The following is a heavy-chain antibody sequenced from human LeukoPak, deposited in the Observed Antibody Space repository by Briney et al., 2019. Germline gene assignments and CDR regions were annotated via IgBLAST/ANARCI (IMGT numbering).Heavy chain of an antibody. J-gene: IGHJ4*02. V-gene: IGHV1-18*01. CDR3: ARWGCGGDCHFYY. CDR2: ITTYNGNR. CDR1: GYTFTSYG. D-gene: IGHD2-21*02. Sequence: GASVKVSCKASGYTFTSYGLSWVRQAPGQGLEWMGWITTYNGNRNYAQKFQGRVTMTTDTSTSTAYMELRSLRPDDTAVYYCARWGCGGDCHFYYWGQGTLVTVSS.